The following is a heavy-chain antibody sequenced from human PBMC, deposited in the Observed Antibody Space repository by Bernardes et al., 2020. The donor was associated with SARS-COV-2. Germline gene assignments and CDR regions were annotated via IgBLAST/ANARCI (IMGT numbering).Heavy chain of an antibody. CDR1: GFTFTNHT. Sequence: GGSLRLSCAASGFTFTNHTMNWVRQAPGKGLEWVSSISSSSSYIFYADEVKGRFTISRDNAKNSVYLQMNSLRAEDTAVYYCARVGYYDTSGYYYEYYFDYWGQGTLVTVSS. D-gene: IGHD3-22*01. CDR2: ISSSSSYI. CDR3: ARVGYYDTSGYYYEYYFDY. J-gene: IGHJ4*02. V-gene: IGHV3-21*06.